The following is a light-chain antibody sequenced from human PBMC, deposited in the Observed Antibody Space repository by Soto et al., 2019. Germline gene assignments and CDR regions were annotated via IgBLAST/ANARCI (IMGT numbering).Light chain of an antibody. CDR3: QQYNKWPLT. Sequence: EIVLTPSPATRSMSPGERASLSCKASQSVSIDVACYQQTPGQAPRLLIYGASTRATGIPVTFSGSASGTEFTLSISRLQSEDYTVYYCQQYNKWPLTFGQGTKVDIK. CDR2: GAS. V-gene: IGKV3-15*01. J-gene: IGKJ1*01. CDR1: QSVSID.